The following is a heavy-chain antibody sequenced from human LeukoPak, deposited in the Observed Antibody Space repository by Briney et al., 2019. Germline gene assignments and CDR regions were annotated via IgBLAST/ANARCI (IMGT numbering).Heavy chain of an antibody. CDR1: GFTFSTYS. D-gene: IGHD6-13*01. J-gene: IGHJ5*02. V-gene: IGHV3-48*02. CDR3: ARGSSSWYNWFDP. Sequence: PGGSLRLSCAASGFTFSTYSMNWVRQAPGKGLEWVSHITSSGSIYYADSVKGRFTISRDNAKDSLYLQMNSLRDEDTAVYFCARGSSSWYNWFDPWGQGTLVTVSS. CDR2: ITSSGSI.